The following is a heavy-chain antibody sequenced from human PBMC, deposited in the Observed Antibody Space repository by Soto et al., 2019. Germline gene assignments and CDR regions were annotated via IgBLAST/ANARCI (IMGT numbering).Heavy chain of an antibody. V-gene: IGHV4-59*01. CDR2: MYYSGST. J-gene: IGHJ4*02. D-gene: IGHD3-3*01. CDR3: ARGTFGVVKD. CDR1: GGSISSYY. Sequence: SETLSLTCTVSGGSISSYYWSWIRQPPGKGLEWIGYMYYSGSTNYNPSLKSRVTISIDTSRNQFSLKLSSVTAADTAVYYCARGTFGVVKDWGQGTLVTGSS.